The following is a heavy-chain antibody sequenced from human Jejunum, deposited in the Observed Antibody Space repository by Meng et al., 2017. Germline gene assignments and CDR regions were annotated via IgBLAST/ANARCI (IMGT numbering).Heavy chain of an antibody. J-gene: IGHJ4*02. CDR2: ISNDATKE. Sequence: QVQLVDSGGGVVQPGRSLRLSCAGSGFNFSYYAMHWVRQAPGKGLEWVAVISNDATKEFYAESVKGRFTVSRDNSKDTLYLQMNTLRTEDTAVYYCARDFGTGYYWSDYWGQGTLVTVSS. D-gene: IGHD3/OR15-3a*01. V-gene: IGHV3-30*01. CDR1: GFNFSYYA. CDR3: ARDFGTGYYWSDY.